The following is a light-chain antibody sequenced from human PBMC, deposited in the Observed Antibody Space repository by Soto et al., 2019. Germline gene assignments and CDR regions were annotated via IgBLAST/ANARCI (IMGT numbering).Light chain of an antibody. CDR3: QQYNSYSRT. CDR2: MAS. CDR1: QIISSS. Sequence: DIQMTQSPSTLSASVGDRVTITCRASQIISSSLAWYQKKPGKAPKLLIYMASSLESGVPSRFSGSGSGTEFTLTISSLQPDDFATYYCQQYNSYSRTFGQGTRVEIK. V-gene: IGKV1-5*03. J-gene: IGKJ1*01.